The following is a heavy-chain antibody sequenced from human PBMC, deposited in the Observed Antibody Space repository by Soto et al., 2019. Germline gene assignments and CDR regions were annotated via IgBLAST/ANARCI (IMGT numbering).Heavy chain of an antibody. CDR3: AKHMIVAVITSDNFDY. D-gene: IGHD3-22*01. CDR1: GFTFSSYA. V-gene: IGHV3-23*01. Sequence: PGGSLRLSCTASGFTFSSYAMSWVRQAPGKGLEWVSAISASGDSTHYADSVKGRFTISRDNSKNTLYLQMNNLRAEDTAVYYCAKHMIVAVITSDNFDYWGQGTLVTVSS. J-gene: IGHJ4*02. CDR2: ISASGDST.